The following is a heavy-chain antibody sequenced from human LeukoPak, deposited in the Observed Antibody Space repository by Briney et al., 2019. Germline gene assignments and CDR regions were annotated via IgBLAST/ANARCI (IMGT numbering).Heavy chain of an antibody. D-gene: IGHD5-12*01. Sequence: GASVKVSCKASGYTFTNYDINWVRQATGQGLEWMGWMNPQSGNTGYAQKFQGRVTITRDTSITTAYMELNSLRSEDTAVYYCAMTDRYAGRPFDYWGQGTLVTVSS. CDR3: AMTDRYAGRPFDY. V-gene: IGHV1-8*03. J-gene: IGHJ4*02. CDR1: GYTFTNYD. CDR2: MNPQSGNT.